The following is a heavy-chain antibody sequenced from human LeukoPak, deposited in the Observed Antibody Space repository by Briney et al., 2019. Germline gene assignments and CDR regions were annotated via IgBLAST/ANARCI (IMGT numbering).Heavy chain of an antibody. CDR3: VKVQRGITMIVVVTVLGFDY. D-gene: IGHD3-22*01. CDR2: ISGSGGST. V-gene: IGHV3-23*01. J-gene: IGHJ4*02. CDR1: GFTFSSYA. Sequence: PGGSLRLSCAASGFTFSSYAMSWVRQAPGKGLEWVSAISGSGGSTYYADSVKGRFTISRDNSKNTLYLQMNSLRAEDTAVYYCVKVQRGITMIVVVTVLGFDYWGQGTLVTVSS.